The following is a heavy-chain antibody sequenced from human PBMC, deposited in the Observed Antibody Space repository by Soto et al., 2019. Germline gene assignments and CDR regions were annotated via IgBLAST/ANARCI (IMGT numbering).Heavy chain of an antibody. D-gene: IGHD1-1*01. CDR3: ARHSNEYRKSLDY. J-gene: IGHJ4*02. CDR1: GGSVSGYY. CDR2: IYYIGSS. V-gene: IGHV4-59*08. Sequence: QLQLQESGPGLVKPSETLSLTCTVSGGSVSGYYWSWIRQSPGKGLEWIAYIYYIGSSNSNPSLKSRVTISVGTSKNQFSLKLSSVTAADTAVYYCARHSNEYRKSLDYWGQGTLVTVSS.